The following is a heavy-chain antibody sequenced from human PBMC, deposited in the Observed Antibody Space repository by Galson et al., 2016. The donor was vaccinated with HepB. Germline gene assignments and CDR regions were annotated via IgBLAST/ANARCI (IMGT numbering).Heavy chain of an antibody. V-gene: IGHV3-20*04. CDR1: GFRFDYIG. CDR3: ARDSFTIFGVTPDWFDP. Sequence: SLRLSCAASGFRFDYIGMGWLRQAPGKGLEWVSGINWSGDTTGYADSVKGRFTISRDNAKNTLYLQMNSLRAEDTAVYYCARDSFTIFGVTPDWFDPWGQGTLVTVSS. CDR2: INWSGDTT. D-gene: IGHD3-3*01. J-gene: IGHJ5*02.